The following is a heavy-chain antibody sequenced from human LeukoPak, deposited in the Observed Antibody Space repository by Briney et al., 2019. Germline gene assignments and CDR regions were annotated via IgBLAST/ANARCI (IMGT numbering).Heavy chain of an antibody. J-gene: IGHJ4*02. CDR3: ARVYSSSSPTDY. D-gene: IGHD6-6*01. CDR2: INPVGGST. V-gene: IGHV1-46*04. CDR1: GYTFTSYY. Sequence: ASVKVSCKASGYTFTSYYIHWVRLAPGQGLEWMGLINPVGGSTSYAPKLEGRVSMTRDTATNTVYMEPSGLRSEETAVYYCARVYSSSSPTDYWGQGTLVAVSS.